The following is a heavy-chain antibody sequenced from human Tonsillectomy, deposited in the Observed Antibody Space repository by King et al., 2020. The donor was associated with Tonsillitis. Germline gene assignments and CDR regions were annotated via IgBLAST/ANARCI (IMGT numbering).Heavy chain of an antibody. J-gene: IGHJ6*02. CDR3: ARGGYYDGMAV. D-gene: IGHD2-15*01. Sequence: VQLVESGGGLVQPGGSLRLSCAASGFTVSSNYMSWVRQAPGKGLEWVAVIYGGGSTYYADSVKGRFTISRDNSKNTLYLQMKSLRAEDTAVYYGARGGYYDGMAVWGQGTTVTVSS. V-gene: IGHV3-66*01. CDR2: IYGGGST. CDR1: GFTVSSNY.